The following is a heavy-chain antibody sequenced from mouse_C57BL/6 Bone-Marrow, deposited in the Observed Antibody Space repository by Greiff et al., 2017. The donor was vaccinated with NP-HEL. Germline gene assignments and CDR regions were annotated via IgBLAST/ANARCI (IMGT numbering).Heavy chain of an antibody. CDR2: IYPRSGNT. V-gene: IGHV1-81*01. J-gene: IGHJ4*01. D-gene: IGHD1-1*01. CDR3: ARNGSTLDY. Sequence: QVHVKQSGAELARPGASVKLSCKASGYTFTSYGISWVKQRTGQGLEWIGEIYPRSGNTYYNEKFKGKATLTADKSSSTAYMELRSLTSEDSAVYFCARNGSTLDYWGQGTSVTVSS. CDR1: GYTFTSYG.